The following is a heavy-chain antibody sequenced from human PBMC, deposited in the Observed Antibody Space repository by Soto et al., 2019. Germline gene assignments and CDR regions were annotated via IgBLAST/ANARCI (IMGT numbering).Heavy chain of an antibody. J-gene: IGHJ6*03. CDR3: ARDYGSGSYTLGYYYYYMDV. CDR1: GFTFSSYG. V-gene: IGHV3-33*01. D-gene: IGHD3-10*01. Sequence: GGSLRLSCAASGFTFSSYGMHWVRQAPGKGLEWVEVIWYDGSNKYYADSVKGRFTISRDNSKNTLYLQMNSLRAEDTAVYYCARDYGSGSYTLGYYYYYMDVWGKGTTVTVSS. CDR2: IWYDGSNK.